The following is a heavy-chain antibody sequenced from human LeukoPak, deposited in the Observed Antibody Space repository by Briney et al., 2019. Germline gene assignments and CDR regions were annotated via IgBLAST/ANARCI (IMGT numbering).Heavy chain of an antibody. V-gene: IGHV3-21*01. CDR3: VRQYYGFWIFDI. CDR2: ISGSSGSI. J-gene: IGHJ3*02. D-gene: IGHD3-3*01. Sequence: GGSLRLSCAASGFTFSVYSMNWVRQAPGGGLEWGSSISGSSGSIYYADSLKGGFTISRDNANNSLFLQMGSLRAEDTAVYYCVRQYYGFWIFDIWGQGTLVTVSS. CDR1: GFTFSVYS.